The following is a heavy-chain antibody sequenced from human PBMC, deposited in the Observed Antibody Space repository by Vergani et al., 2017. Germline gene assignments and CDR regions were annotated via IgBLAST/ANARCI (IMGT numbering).Heavy chain of an antibody. CDR1: GGSFTSYH. J-gene: IGHJ6*03. D-gene: IGHD4-11*01. CDR2: IDHTGRP. V-gene: IGHV4-34*01. CDR3: ARVNTETNGHLYYYYYMDV. Sequence: QVQLQQWGGGLLKPSETLSLTCVVNGGSFTSYHWTWIRQSPGEGLGWVGDIDHTGRPDYNPSLKSRLTISVDNSRNQFSLTLNSVTATDTAIYFCARVNTETNGHLYYYYYMDVGGQGTAVTVS.